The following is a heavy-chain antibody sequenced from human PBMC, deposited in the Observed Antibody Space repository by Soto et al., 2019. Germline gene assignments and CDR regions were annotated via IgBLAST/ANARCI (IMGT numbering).Heavy chain of an antibody. CDR2: GGT. V-gene: IGHV1-2*02. Sequence: GGTNYAQKFQGRVTMTRDTSISTAYMELSRLRSDDTAVYYCARSDHYYDSSGYYRAEYFQHWGQGTLVTVSS. D-gene: IGHD3-22*01. J-gene: IGHJ1*01. CDR3: ARSDHYYDSSGYYRAEYFQH.